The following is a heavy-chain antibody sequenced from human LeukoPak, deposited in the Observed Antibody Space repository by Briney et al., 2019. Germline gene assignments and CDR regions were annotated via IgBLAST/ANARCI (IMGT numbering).Heavy chain of an antibody. CDR3: ARGSIYTYYYDSSGYYFD. CDR1: GCTFSSYG. J-gene: IGHJ4*02. D-gene: IGHD3-22*01. CDR2: IWYDGSNK. Sequence: GRALRLSCVASGCTFSSYGMHWVRQAPGKGLEGVAVIWYDGSNKYYADCVKGRFTISRDNSKTTLYLQMNSLRAEDTAVYYCARGSIYTYYYDSSGYYFDWGQGTLVTVSS. V-gene: IGHV3-33*01.